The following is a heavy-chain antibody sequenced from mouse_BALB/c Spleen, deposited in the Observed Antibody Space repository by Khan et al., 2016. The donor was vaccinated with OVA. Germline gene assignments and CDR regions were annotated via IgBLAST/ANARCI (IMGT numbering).Heavy chain of an antibody. CDR1: GYTFTDYY. CDR2: IYPGSDNT. CDR3: AREWAAWFPY. Sequence: VELVESGAELARPGASVTLSCKASGYTFTDYYINWMRQRTGQGLEWIGEIYPGSDNTYYNERFKGKATLTADKSSSTAYMQLSRLTSEDSAVYFCAREWAAWFPYWGPGTLVTVSA. V-gene: IGHV1-77*01. J-gene: IGHJ3*01.